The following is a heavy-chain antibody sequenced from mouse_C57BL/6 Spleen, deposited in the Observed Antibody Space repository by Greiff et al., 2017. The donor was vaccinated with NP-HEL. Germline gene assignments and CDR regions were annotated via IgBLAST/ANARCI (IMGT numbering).Heavy chain of an antibody. V-gene: IGHV1-53*01. D-gene: IGHD1-1*01. CDR1: GYTFTSYW. CDR3: ARVITTVVAPFDY. Sequence: QVQLQQPGTELAKPGASVKLSCKASGYTFTSYWMHWVKQRPGQGLEWIGNINPSNGGTNYNEKFKSKATLTVDKSSSTAYMQLSSLTSEDSAVYYCARVITTVVAPFDYWGQGTTLTVSS. J-gene: IGHJ2*01. CDR2: INPSNGGT.